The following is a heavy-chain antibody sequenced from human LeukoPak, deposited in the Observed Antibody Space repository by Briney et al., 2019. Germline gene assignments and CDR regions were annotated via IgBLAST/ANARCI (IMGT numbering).Heavy chain of an antibody. J-gene: IGHJ4*02. CDR1: GYSISNGYH. Sequence: SETLSLTCGVSGYSISNGYHWGWIRPPPGKGLEWIGSIHHSGSIYHNPSLKSRVTISVDTSKNQFSLKLTSVTASDTAVYYCAREASVETHSGYYYDYWGPGALVTVSS. CDR3: AREASVETHSGYYYDY. V-gene: IGHV4-38-2*02. CDR2: IHHSGSI. D-gene: IGHD4-23*01.